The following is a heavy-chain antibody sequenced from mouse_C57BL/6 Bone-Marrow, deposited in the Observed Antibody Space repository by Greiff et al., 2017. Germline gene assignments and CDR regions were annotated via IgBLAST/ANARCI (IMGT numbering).Heavy chain of an antibody. CDR1: SFTFNSYA. D-gene: IGHD2-2*01. J-gene: IGHJ4*01. V-gene: IGHV5-4*03. Sequence: EVKVVESVGCLSKPGGSLKLCSPPTSFTFNSYAVSCVRQTPKKRLEWVATISDGRSDHYYPDNVKGRFTISRDNAKKHLYLQMSHLKSEYTAMYCCASLLCLYAMHSWGPAASGPAS. CDR3: ASLLCLYAMHS. CDR2: ISDGRSDH.